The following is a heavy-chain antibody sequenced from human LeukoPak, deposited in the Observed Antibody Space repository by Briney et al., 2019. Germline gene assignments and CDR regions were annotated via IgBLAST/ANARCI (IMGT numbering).Heavy chain of an antibody. V-gene: IGHV1-69*13. CDR1: GGTFSSYA. D-gene: IGHD3-22*01. Sequence: ASVKVSCKASGGTFSSYAISWVRQAPGQGLEWMGGIIPIFGTANYAQKFQGRVTITADESTSTAYMELSSLRSEDTAVYYCARSIVVVTSYYYYMDVWGKGTTVTISS. J-gene: IGHJ6*03. CDR3: ARSIVVVTSYYYYMDV. CDR2: IIPIFGTA.